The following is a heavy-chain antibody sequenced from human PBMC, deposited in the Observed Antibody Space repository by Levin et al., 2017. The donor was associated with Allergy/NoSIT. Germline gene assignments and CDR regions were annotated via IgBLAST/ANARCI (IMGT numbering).Heavy chain of an antibody. CDR1: GFTFSSYA. Sequence: GESLKISCAASGFTFSSYAMSWVRQAPGKGLEWVSAISGSGGSTYYADSVKGRFTISRDNSKNTLYLQMNSLRAEDTAVYYCAKSGGNRAFDYWGQGTLVTVSS. D-gene: IGHD4-23*01. J-gene: IGHJ4*02. CDR2: ISGSGGST. V-gene: IGHV3-23*01. CDR3: AKSGGNRAFDY.